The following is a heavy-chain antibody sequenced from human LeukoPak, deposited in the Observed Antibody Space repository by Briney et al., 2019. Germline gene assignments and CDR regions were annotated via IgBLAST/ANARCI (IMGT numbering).Heavy chain of an antibody. CDR3: ASLRLLWFGELSYYYGMDV. Sequence: PSETLSLTCTVSGGSISSSSYYWGWIRQPPGKGLEWIGSIYYSGSTYYNPSLKSRVTISVDTSKNQFSLRLSSVTAADTAVYYCASLRLLWFGELSYYYGMDVWGQGTTVTVSS. J-gene: IGHJ6*02. CDR1: GGSISSSSYY. D-gene: IGHD3-10*01. V-gene: IGHV4-39*07. CDR2: IYYSGST.